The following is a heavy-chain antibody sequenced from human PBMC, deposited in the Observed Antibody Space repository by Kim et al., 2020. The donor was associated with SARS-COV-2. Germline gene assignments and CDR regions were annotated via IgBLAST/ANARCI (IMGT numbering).Heavy chain of an antibody. J-gene: IGHJ6*02. D-gene: IGHD6-19*01. V-gene: IGHV3-23*01. CDR2: ISGSGGST. CDR3: AKGGVKQWLTYYYYYYGMDV. CDR1: GFTFSSYA. Sequence: GGSLRLSCAASGFTFSSYAMSWVRQAPGKGLEWVSAISGSGGSTYYADSVKGRFTISRDNSKNTLYLQMNSLRAEDTAVYYCAKGGVKQWLTYYYYYYGMDVWGQGTTVTVSS.